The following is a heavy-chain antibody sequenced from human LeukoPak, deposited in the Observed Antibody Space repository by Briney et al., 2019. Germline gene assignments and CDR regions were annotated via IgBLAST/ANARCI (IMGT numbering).Heavy chain of an antibody. CDR1: GFTFSRSW. D-gene: IGHD3-22*01. V-gene: IGHV3-7*05. CDR3: ARDAGYDRFDY. CDR2: INEDGSAQ. J-gene: IGHJ4*02. Sequence: PGGSLRLSCADSGFTFSRSWMTWVRQAPGKGLEWVANINEDGSAQYYVDSVKGRFTISRDNPKSTLYLEMNSLRAEDTAIYCCARDAGYDRFDYWGQGTLVAVSS.